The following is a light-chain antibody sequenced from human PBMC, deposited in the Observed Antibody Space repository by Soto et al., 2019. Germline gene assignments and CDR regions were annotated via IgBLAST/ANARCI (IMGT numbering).Light chain of an antibody. J-gene: IGKJ1*01. Sequence: VMTQSPATMYVSPGEGATLSCRASQGIGDTLAWYQHKPGQTPRLLIYDTSTRATGVPARFSGSRSGTEFTLTINSLQSEDFAVYYCQQYGSSPRTFGQGTEVDIK. V-gene: IGKV3-15*01. CDR1: QGIGDT. CDR3: QQYGSSPRT. CDR2: DTS.